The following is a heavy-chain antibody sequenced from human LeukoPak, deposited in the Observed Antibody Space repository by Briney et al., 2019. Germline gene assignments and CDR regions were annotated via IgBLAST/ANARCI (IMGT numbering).Heavy chain of an antibody. CDR3: AKAANVDIVATIPANLDY. CDR1: GFTFSRYA. D-gene: IGHD5-12*01. J-gene: IGHJ4*02. V-gene: IGHV3-23*01. CDR2: VGPSGDTT. Sequence: GGSLRLSCAVSGFTFSRYAMSWVRQAPGKGLEWVSAVGPSGDTTYYADSVRGRFTISRDNSKNTLYLQMNSLRAEDTAVYYCAKAANVDIVATIPANLDYWGQGTLVTVSS.